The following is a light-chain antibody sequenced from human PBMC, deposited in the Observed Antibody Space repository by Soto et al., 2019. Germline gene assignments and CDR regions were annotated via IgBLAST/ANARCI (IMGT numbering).Light chain of an antibody. CDR1: SSDVGSYNL. Sequence: QSALTQPASVSGSPGQSITISCTGTSSDVGSYNLVSWYQQHPGKVPKIMIYEASKRPSGAPNRFSGSKSGNTASLTISGRQAEDEADYYCCSYAGSSTWVFGTGTKVTVL. V-gene: IGLV2-23*01. CDR2: EAS. CDR3: CSYAGSSTWV. J-gene: IGLJ1*01.